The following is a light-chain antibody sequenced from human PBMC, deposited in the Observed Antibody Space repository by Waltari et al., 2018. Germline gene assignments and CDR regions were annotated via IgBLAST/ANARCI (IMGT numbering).Light chain of an antibody. CDR2: DVT. V-gene: IGLV2-14*03. J-gene: IGLJ3*02. CDR3: TSQTLDGVAL. CDR1: GSAIDGSDF. Sequence: QSALTQPASVSGSPGQSITISCTGIGSAIDGSDFVSWYQHHPGKAPQVIIYDVTNRPSGISDRFSASKSANTASLTISGLQPEDEGDYYCTSQTLDGVALFGGGTQVTV.